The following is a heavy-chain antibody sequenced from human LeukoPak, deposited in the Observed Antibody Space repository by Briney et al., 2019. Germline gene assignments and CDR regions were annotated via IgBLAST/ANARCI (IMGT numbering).Heavy chain of an antibody. CDR2: TYYRSKWYN. CDR3: ARVYCSGGSCSNWFDP. D-gene: IGHD2-15*01. V-gene: IGHV6-1*01. J-gene: IGHJ5*02. CDR1: GDSVSSNSAA. Sequence: SQTLSLTCAISGDSVSSNSAAWNWIRQSPSRGLEWLGRTYYRSKWYNDYAVSVKSRITINPDTSKNQFSLQLNSVTPEDTAVYYCARVYCSGGSCSNWFDPRGQGTLVTVSS.